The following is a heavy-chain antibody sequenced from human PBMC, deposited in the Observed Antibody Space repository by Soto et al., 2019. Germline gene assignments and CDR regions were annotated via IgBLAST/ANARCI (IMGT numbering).Heavy chain of an antibody. CDR1: GGTFSSYA. J-gene: IGHJ6*02. CDR2: IIPIFGTA. CDR3: ARDSAAAEVWYYYYGMDV. D-gene: IGHD6-13*01. V-gene: IGHV1-69*01. Sequence: QVQLVQSGAEVKKPGSSVKVSCKASGGTFSSYAIGWVRQAPGQGLEWMGGIIPIFGTANYAQKFQGRVTITADESTSTAYMELSSLRSEDTAVYYCARDSAAAEVWYYYYGMDVWGQGTTVTVSS.